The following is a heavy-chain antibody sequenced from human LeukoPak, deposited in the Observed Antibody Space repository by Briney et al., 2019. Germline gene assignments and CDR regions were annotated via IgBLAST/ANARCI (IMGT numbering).Heavy chain of an antibody. D-gene: IGHD6-13*01. CDR2: IYWDDDK. CDR1: GFSLSTSGVG. Sequence: SGPTLVEPTQTLTLTCTFSGFSLSTSGVGVGWIRQPPGKALVWLALIYWDDDKRYSPSLKSRLTITKDTSKNQVVLTMTNMDPVDTATYYCALSGIAAAGGWFDPWGQGTLVTVSS. CDR3: ALSGIAAAGGWFDP. V-gene: IGHV2-5*02. J-gene: IGHJ5*02.